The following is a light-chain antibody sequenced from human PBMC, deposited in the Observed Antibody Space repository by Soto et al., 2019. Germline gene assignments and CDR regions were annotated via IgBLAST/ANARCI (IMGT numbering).Light chain of an antibody. CDR2: AAS. V-gene: IGKV1-27*01. CDR3: QTYNSAPRT. Sequence: DIQMTQSPSSLSASVGDRVTITCRASQGISNYLAWYQQKPGKVPKLLIYAASTLQSGVPTRFSGSGSGTDFTLTISSLQPEYVATYYGQTYNSAPRTSGQGTKVDIK. J-gene: IGKJ1*01. CDR1: QGISNY.